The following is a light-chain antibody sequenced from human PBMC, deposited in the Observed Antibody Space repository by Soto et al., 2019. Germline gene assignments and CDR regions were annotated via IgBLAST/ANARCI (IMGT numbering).Light chain of an antibody. J-gene: IGKJ5*01. CDR1: QSVSSSY. CDR2: GAS. Sequence: EIVLTQSPGTLSLSPGEGATLSCRASQSVSSSYIAWYQQRPGQPPSLLIYGASTRATGIPDRFSGSGSGTHFTLTISRLEPGDFAVYYCQHFGGTPFTFGQGTRLEIK. V-gene: IGKV3-20*01. CDR3: QHFGGTPFT.